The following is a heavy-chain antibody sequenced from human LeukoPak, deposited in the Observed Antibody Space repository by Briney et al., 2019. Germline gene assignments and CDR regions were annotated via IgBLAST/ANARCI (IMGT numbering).Heavy chain of an antibody. V-gene: IGHV3-9*01. J-gene: IGHJ4*02. CDR1: GFTFDDYA. CDR3: AKATYYYDSTHFDY. CDR2: ISWNSGSI. Sequence: PGGSLRLSCAASGFTFDDYAMHWVRQAPGKGLEWVSGISWNSGSIGYADSVKGRFTISRDNAKNSLYLQMNSLRAEDTALYYCAKATYYYDSTHFDYWGQGTLVTVSS. D-gene: IGHD3-22*01.